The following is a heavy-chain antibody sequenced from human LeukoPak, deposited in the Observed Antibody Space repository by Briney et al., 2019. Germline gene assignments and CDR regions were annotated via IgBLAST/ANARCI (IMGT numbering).Heavy chain of an antibody. V-gene: IGHV4-39*01. CDR1: GGSISSSSYY. CDR2: IYYSGNT. CDR3: ATPGLARAY. Sequence: SETLSLTCTVSGGSISSSSYYWGWIRQPPGKGLEWIGSIYYSGNTYYNASLKSRVTISGDTSKNQFSLILSSVTAADTAVYYCATPGLARAYWGQGILVTVSS. J-gene: IGHJ4*02.